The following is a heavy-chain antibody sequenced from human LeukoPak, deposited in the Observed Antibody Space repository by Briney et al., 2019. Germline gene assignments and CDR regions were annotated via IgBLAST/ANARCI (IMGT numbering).Heavy chain of an antibody. CDR1: GFTFSSYS. CDR2: ISSSSSYI. V-gene: IGHV3-21*04. J-gene: IGHJ4*02. CDR3: AKSTIAVAGYFDY. Sequence: GGSLRLSCAASGFTFSSYSMNWVRQAPGKGLEWVSSISSSSSYIYYADSVKGRFTISRDNAKNSMYLQMNSLRAEDTALYYCAKSTIAVAGYFDYWGQGTLVTVSS. D-gene: IGHD6-19*01.